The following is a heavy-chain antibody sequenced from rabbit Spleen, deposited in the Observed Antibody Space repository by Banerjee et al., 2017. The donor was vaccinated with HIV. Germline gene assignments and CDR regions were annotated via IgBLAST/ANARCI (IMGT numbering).Heavy chain of an antibody. CDR3: ARDLVAAIGWNFDL. CDR2: INMFTGKS. Sequence: ELREESGEGLAKPEGPLHPTSKASGASLNKKDVCCGVRQAPGKGLGWTAGINMFTGKSVYANWAKGRFIMSRPSSTTVTLQMTSLAVADTATYFCARDLVAAIGWNFDLWGPGTLVTVS. CDR1: GASLNKKDV. J-gene: IGHJ4*01. D-gene: IGHD5-1*01. V-gene: IGHV1S45*01.